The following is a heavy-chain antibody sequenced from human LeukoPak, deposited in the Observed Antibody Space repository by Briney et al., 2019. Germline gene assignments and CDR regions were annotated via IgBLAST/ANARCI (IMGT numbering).Heavy chain of an antibody. CDR2: INPNSGGT. D-gene: IGHD1-26*01. CDR1: GYIFTDYY. CDR3: ARERVVGAIDY. Sequence: ASVKVSCKASGYIFTDYYLHWVRQAPGQGLEWMGWINPNSGGTNYAQKFQGRVTMTRDTSISTAYMELSRLRSDDTAVYYCARERVVGAIDYWGQGTLVTVSS. J-gene: IGHJ4*02. V-gene: IGHV1-2*02.